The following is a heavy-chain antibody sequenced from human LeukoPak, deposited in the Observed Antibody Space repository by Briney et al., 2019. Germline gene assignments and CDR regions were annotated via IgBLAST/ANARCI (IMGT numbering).Heavy chain of an antibody. CDR2: IISDGSST. V-gene: IGHV3-74*01. CDR3: ARDGDGGLGSDY. Sequence: PGGSLRLSCAVSGFTFSRYWMHWVRQAPGKGLVWVSRIISDGSSTSYADSVKGRFTISRDNAKNSLYLQMNSLRDEDTAVYYCARDGDGGLGSDYWGQGTLVTV. CDR1: GFTFSRYW. D-gene: IGHD4-23*01. J-gene: IGHJ4*02.